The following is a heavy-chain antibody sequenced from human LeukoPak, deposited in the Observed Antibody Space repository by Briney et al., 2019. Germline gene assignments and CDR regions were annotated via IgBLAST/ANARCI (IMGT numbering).Heavy chain of an antibody. CDR2: INVDGSGA. V-gene: IGHV3-74*01. Sequence: GGSLRLSCAASGFTFSTYWMHWVRQAPGKGLVWVSHINVDGSGATYADSVKGRFTISRDNAKNTLYLHMNSLRAEDTAMYYCARATRIYSSGWYYSFDYWGQGTLVTVSS. J-gene: IGHJ4*02. CDR3: ARATRIYSSGWYYSFDY. D-gene: IGHD6-19*01. CDR1: GFTFSTYW.